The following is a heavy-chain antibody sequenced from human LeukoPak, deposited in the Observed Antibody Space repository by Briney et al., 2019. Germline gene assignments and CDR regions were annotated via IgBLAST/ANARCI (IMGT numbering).Heavy chain of an antibody. CDR2: INHSGST. D-gene: IGHD5-12*01. J-gene: IGHJ6*03. CDR1: GGSFSGYY. CDR3: ARGLGVATRNYYYYYMDV. V-gene: IGHV4-34*01. Sequence: SETLSLTCAVYGGSFSGYYWSWIRQPPGKGLEWIGEINHSGSTNYNPSLKSRVTISVDTSKNQFSLKLSSVTAADTAVYYCARGLGVATRNYYYYYMDVWGKGTTVTVSS.